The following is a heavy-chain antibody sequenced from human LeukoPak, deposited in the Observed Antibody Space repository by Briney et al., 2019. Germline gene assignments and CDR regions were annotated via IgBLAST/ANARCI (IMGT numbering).Heavy chain of an antibody. CDR3: ARGLGIWLQYLDY. CDR1: GYTFTGYY. D-gene: IGHD5-24*01. V-gene: IGHV1-2*02. J-gene: IGHJ4*02. Sequence: ASVKVSCKASGYTFTGYYMHWVRQAPGQGLERMGWINPNSGGTNYAQKFQGRVTMTRDTSISTAYMELSRLRSDDTAVYYCARGLGIWLQYLDYWGQGTLVTVSS. CDR2: INPNSGGT.